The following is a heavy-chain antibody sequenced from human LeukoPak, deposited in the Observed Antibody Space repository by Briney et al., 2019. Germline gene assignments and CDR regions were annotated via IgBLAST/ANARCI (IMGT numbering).Heavy chain of an antibody. CDR1: GFSTSSYY. V-gene: IGHV4-4*07. D-gene: IGHD2-2*01. CDR3: ARHRRPEGVVPAAHDAFDI. Sequence: SETLSLTCSVSGFSTSSYYWSWIRQPAGRGLEWIWRISSSGSTFYYPYLKSRVTMSVDTSRSQVSLKLSSVTAADTAVYYCARHRRPEGVVPAAHDAFDIWGQGTMVTVSS. CDR2: ISSSGST. J-gene: IGHJ3*02.